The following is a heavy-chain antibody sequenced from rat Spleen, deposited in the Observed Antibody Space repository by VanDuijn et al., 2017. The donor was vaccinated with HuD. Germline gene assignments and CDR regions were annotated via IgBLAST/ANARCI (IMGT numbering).Heavy chain of an antibody. CDR1: GFSLTSNG. J-gene: IGHJ4*01. CDR2: VWSGGST. V-gene: IGHV2-1*01. CDR3: TRLGLRRDVMDA. Sequence: QVQLKESGPGLVQPSPTLSLTCPFSGFSLTSNGVSLVRQPPGKGLEWMGAVWSGGSTDYNSALKSLLSISRDTSKSQVFLKMNSLQTEDTAIYFCTRLGLRRDVMDAWGQGASVTVSS. D-gene: IGHD1-11*01.